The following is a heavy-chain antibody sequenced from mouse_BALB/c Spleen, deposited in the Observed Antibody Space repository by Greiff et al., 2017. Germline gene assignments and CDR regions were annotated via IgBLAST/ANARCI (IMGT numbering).Heavy chain of an antibody. Sequence: VQLQQSGPELVKPGASVKVSCKASGYAFTSYNMYWVKQSHGKSLEWIGYIDPYNGGTSYNQKFKGKATLTVDKSSSTAYMHLNSLTSEDSAVYYCAKRGVYGSSYCYYAMDYWGQGTSVTVSS. CDR1: GYAFTSYN. CDR3: AKRGVYGSSYCYYAMDY. J-gene: IGHJ4*01. CDR2: IDPYNGGT. V-gene: IGHV1S135*01. D-gene: IGHD1-1*01.